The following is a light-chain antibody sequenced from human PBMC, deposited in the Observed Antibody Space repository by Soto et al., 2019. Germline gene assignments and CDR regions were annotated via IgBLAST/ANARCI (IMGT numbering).Light chain of an antibody. CDR3: QQYDTYPWT. CDR2: GAS. J-gene: IGKJ1*01. CDR1: QSVSID. V-gene: IGKV1-5*01. Sequence: DIQMTQSPSTLSASVGDRVTITCRASQSVSIDLAWYQQRPGKAPKLLIYGASSLQSGVPSRFSGSGSGTEFTLTIISLQPDDFAPYYCQQYDTYPWTFGQGTKVEFK.